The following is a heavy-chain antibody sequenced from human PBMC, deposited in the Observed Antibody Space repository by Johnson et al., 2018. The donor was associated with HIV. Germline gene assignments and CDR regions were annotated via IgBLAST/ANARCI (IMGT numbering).Heavy chain of an antibody. CDR3: AKERSWAFDI. J-gene: IGHJ3*02. V-gene: IGHV3-30-3*02. Sequence: QVQLVESGGGVVQPGGSLRLSCAASGFTFSSYAMHWVRQAPGKGLEWVAVISYDGSNKYYADSVEGRFTISRDNSKNTLYLQMNSLRAEDTAVYYCAKERSWAFDIWGQGTMVTVS. CDR1: GFTFSSYA. D-gene: IGHD7-27*01. CDR2: ISYDGSNK.